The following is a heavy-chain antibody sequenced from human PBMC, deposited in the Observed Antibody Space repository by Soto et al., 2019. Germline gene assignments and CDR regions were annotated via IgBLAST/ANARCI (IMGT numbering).Heavy chain of an antibody. J-gene: IGHJ6*02. CDR3: AKDRGAGTNYYYGMDV. V-gene: IGHV3-23*01. CDR2: ISGSGGST. D-gene: IGHD6-13*01. CDR1: GFTFSSYA. Sequence: GGSLRLSCAASGFTFSSYAMSWVRQAPGKGLEWVSAISGSGGSTYYADSVKGRFTISRDNSKNTLYLQMNSLRAEDTAVYYCAKDRGAGTNYYYGMDVWGQGTTVTVSS.